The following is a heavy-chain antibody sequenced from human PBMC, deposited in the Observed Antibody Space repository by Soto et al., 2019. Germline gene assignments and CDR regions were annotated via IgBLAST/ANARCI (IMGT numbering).Heavy chain of an antibody. V-gene: IGHV1-24*01. CDR2: FRPEDGET. CDR1: GYTLTELS. D-gene: IGHD3-3*01. Sequence: GASVKVSCKDSGYTLTELSMHWVRDAPGKGLEGMGGFRPEDGETVYAQKFQVRVTMTEDTSTDTAYMEPSSLRSEDTAVYYCATGPYYDFWSGYSLDYWGQGTLVTVSS. J-gene: IGHJ4*02. CDR3: ATGPYYDFWSGYSLDY.